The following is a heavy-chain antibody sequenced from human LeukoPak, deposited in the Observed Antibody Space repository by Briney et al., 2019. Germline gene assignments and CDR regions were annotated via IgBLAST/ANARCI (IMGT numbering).Heavy chain of an antibody. V-gene: IGHV3-49*04. Sequence: GGSLRVSCSASGFIFDGYSMSWVRQAPGKGLQWVGAIRGKAYGATATYAASMQGRFIISRDDSSNIVYLQMNSLKSEDTAMYFCPRVMDYNSASFYYGDFDYWGQVALVTVSS. D-gene: IGHD2/OR15-2a*01. CDR3: PRVMDYNSASFYYGDFDY. CDR2: IRGKAYGATA. J-gene: IGHJ4*02. CDR1: GFIFDGYS.